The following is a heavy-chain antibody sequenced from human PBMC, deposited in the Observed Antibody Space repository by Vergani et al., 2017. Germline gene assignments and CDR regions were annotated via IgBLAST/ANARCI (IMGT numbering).Heavy chain of an antibody. CDR3: ARGQMVRGVKGNWFDP. J-gene: IGHJ5*02. V-gene: IGHV1-2*02. CDR2: INPNSGGT. CDR1: GYTFTGYY. Sequence: QVQLVQSGAEVKKPGASVKVSCKASGYTFTGYYMHWVRQAPGQGLEWMGWINPNSGGTNYAQKFQGRVTMTRNTSISTAYMELSRRRSDDTAVYYCARGQMVRGVKGNWFDPWGQGTLVTVSS. D-gene: IGHD3-10*01.